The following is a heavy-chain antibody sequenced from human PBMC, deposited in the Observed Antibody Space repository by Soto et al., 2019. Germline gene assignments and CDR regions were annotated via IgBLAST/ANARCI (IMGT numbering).Heavy chain of an antibody. CDR1: GFTFSSYA. Sequence: GGSLRLSCAASGFTFSSYAMSWVRQAPGKGLEWVSAISGSGGSTYYADSVKGRFTISRDNSKNTLYLQMNILRTEDTAVYYCARDPAPIGWYDYWGQGTLVTVSS. J-gene: IGHJ4*02. CDR3: ARDPAPIGWYDY. D-gene: IGHD6-19*01. V-gene: IGHV3-23*01. CDR2: ISGSGGST.